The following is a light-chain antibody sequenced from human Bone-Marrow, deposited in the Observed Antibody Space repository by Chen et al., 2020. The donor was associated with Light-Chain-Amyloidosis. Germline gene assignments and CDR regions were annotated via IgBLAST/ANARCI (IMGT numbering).Light chain of an antibody. CDR3: QSYDSKLDVV. CDR2: ANT. V-gene: IGLV1-40*01. J-gene: IGLJ2*01. CDR1: SSNIGAGYD. Sequence: QSVLTQPPSVSGAPGQRVTISCTGTSSNIGAGYDVHWYQQLPGAAPKLLLSANTNRPAGVPDRFSGSTSGTSASLAITGLQADDEADYYCQSYDSKLDVVFGGGTKVTVL.